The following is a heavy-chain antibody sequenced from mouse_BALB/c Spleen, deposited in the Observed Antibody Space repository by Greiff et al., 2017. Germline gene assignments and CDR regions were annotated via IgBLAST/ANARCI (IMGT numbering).Heavy chain of an antibody. CDR1: GFTFSNYW. CDR2: IRLKSNNYET. V-gene: IGHV6-6*02. D-gene: IGHD1-1*01. J-gene: IGHJ1*01. CDR3: TRPDYYGSSYGYFDV. Sequence: EVKLQESGGGLVQPGGSMKLSCVASGFTFSNYWMNWVRQSPEKGLEWVAEIRLKSNNYETHYAESVKGRFTISSDDSKSSVYLQMNNLRAEDTGIYYCTRPDYYGSSYGYFDVWGEGTTVTVSS.